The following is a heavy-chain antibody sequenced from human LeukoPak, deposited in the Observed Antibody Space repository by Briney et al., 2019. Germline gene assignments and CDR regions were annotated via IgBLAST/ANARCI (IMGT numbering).Heavy chain of an antibody. J-gene: IGHJ3*02. CDR1: GGTFSSYA. D-gene: IGHD1-26*01. Sequence: ASVKVSCKASGGTFSSYAISWVRQAPGQGLEWMGGIIPIFGTANYAQKFQGRVTMTRDTSISTAYMELSRLRSDDTAVYYCARAPSFDAFDIWGQGTMVTVSS. V-gene: IGHV1-69*05. CDR3: ARAPSFDAFDI. CDR2: IIPIFGTA.